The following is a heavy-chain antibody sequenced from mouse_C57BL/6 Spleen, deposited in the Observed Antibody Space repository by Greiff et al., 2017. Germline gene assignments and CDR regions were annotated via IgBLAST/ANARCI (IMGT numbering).Heavy chain of an antibody. Sequence: VQLQQSGPGLVKPSQSLSLTCSVTGYSITSGYYWNWIRQFPGNKLEWMGYISYDGSNNYNPSLKNRISITRDTSKNQFFLKLNSVTTEDTATYYCARGTNYYGSSPFAYWGQGTLVTVSA. V-gene: IGHV3-6*01. CDR3: ARGTNYYGSSPFAY. J-gene: IGHJ3*01. CDR2: ISYDGSN. CDR1: GYSITSGYY. D-gene: IGHD1-1*01.